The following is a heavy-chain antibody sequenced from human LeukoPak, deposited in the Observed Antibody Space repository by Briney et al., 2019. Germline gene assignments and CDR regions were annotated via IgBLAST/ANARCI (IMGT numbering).Heavy chain of an antibody. V-gene: IGHV4-61*02. CDR2: IYTSGST. D-gene: IGHD4-23*01. CDR3: ARERLYGGNSRFDY. CDR1: GGSISSGSYY. Sequence: SETLSLTCTVSGGSISSGSYYWSWIRQPAGKGLEWIGRIYTSGSTNYNPSLKSQVTISVDTSKNQFSLKLSSVTAADTAVYYCARERLYGGNSRFDYWGQGTLVTVSS. J-gene: IGHJ4*02.